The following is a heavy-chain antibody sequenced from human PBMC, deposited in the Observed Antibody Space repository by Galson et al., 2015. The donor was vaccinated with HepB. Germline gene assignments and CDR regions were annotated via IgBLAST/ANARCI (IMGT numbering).Heavy chain of an antibody. V-gene: IGHV1-2*06. Sequence: SVKVSCKASGYTFAGYNLHWVRQAPGQGLEWMGRIDPNSGGTNYAQKFQDRVTITRDTSNSTAYMELTRLTSDDTAVYYCVSFWYFDSWTPHDYWGQGTLVTVSS. CDR3: VSFWYFDSWTPHDY. D-gene: IGHD3-3*01. CDR1: GYTFAGYN. J-gene: IGHJ4*02. CDR2: IDPNSGGT.